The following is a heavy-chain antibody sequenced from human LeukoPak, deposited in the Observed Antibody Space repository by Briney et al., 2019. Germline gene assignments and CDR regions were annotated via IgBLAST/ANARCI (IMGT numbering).Heavy chain of an antibody. CDR2: INSGGDDI. V-gene: IGHV3-21*05. CDR1: GFSFSLYA. CDR3: ARDTIQPGLIDD. J-gene: IGHJ4*02. D-gene: IGHD2-2*01. Sequence: GGSLRLSCAASGFSFSLYAMNWVRQAPGKGPEWLSYINSGGDDIHYAASVRGRFTISRDDAGNTLFLQLSSLRAEDTAVYYCARDTIQPGLIDDWGQGTLVTVSS.